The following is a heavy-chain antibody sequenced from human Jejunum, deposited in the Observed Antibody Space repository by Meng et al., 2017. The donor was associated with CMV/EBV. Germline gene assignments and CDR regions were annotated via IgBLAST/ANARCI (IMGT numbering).Heavy chain of an antibody. CDR2: IRYDGNYQ. J-gene: IGHJ6*01. V-gene: IGHV3-30*02. CDR3: ARGSYGMDV. Sequence: SCVESGFTFSDFGMHWVRQAPGKGLEWITFIRYDGNYQYYAESVKGRFTLSRDNSKNTLYLQMNSLGGEDTAVYYCARGSYGMDVWSQGTTVTVSS. CDR1: GFTFSDFG.